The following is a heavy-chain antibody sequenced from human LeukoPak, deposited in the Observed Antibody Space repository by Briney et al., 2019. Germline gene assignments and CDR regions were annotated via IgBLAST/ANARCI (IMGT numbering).Heavy chain of an antibody. V-gene: IGHV1-24*01. CDR1: GYTLTELS. J-gene: IGHJ6*04. Sequence: ASVEVSCKVSGYTLTELSMHWVRQAPGKGLEWMGGFDPEDGETIYAQKFQGRVTMTEDTSTDTAYMELSSLRSEDTAVYYCATSKEGLVRMDVWGKGTTVTVSS. CDR2: FDPEDGET. CDR3: ATSKEGLVRMDV. D-gene: IGHD2-2*01.